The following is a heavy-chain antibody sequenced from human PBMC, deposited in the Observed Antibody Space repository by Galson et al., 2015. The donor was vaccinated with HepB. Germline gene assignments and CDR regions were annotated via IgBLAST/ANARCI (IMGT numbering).Heavy chain of an antibody. D-gene: IGHD3-10*01. CDR1: GDSVSSNSAA. V-gene: IGHV6-1*01. Sequence: CAISGDSVSSNSAAWNWIRQSPSKGLEWLGRTYYRSKWYNDYAVSVKSRITINPDTSKNQFSLQLNSVTPEDTAVYNCAREDYGSGSYYNYYYGMDVWGQGTTVTASS. CDR3: AREDYGSGSYYNYYYGMDV. J-gene: IGHJ6*02. CDR2: TYYRSKWYN.